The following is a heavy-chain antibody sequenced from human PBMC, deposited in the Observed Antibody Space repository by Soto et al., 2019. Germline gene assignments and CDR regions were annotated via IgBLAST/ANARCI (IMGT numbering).Heavy chain of an antibody. D-gene: IGHD3-3*01. CDR3: ASLSAPSDY. J-gene: IGHJ4*02. CDR2: INSDGDIT. Sequence: TGGSLRLSCAASGFTFSSYWMHWVRQAPGKGLVWVSHINSDGDITEYADSVKGRFTISRDNTKNALYLQMNSLRAEDTAVYYCASLSAPSDYWGQGTRVTVSS. CDR1: GFTFSSYW. V-gene: IGHV3-74*03.